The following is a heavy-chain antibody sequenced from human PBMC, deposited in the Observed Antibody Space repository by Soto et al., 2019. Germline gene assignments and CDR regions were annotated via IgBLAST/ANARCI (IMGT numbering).Heavy chain of an antibody. CDR3: ARDCTNGVCYDAFDI. V-gene: IGHV1-69*04. J-gene: IGHJ3*02. CDR2: IIPILGIA. CDR1: GGTFSSYT. Sequence: GASVKVSCKASGGTFSSYTISWVRQAPGQGLEWMGRIIPILGIANYAQKFQGRVTITADKSTSTAYMELSSLRSEDTAVYYCARDCTNGVCYDAFDIWGQGTMVTVSS. D-gene: IGHD2-8*01.